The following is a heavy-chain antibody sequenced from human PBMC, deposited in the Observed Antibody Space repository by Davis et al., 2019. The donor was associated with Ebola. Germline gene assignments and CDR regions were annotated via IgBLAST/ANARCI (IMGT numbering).Heavy chain of an antibody. D-gene: IGHD2-2*01. V-gene: IGHV4-59*11. J-gene: IGHJ6*02. Sequence: PSETLSLTCNVAGGSISSHHWSWIRQPPGKGLEWIGYIYYSGSTKYNPSLKSRVTISMDTSKNQFSLKLSPVTAADTAVYYCARREDIVIVPAAVNRLIYYYYGLDVWGPGTTVTVSS. CDR3: ARREDIVIVPAAVNRLIYYYYGLDV. CDR1: GGSISSHH. CDR2: IYYSGST.